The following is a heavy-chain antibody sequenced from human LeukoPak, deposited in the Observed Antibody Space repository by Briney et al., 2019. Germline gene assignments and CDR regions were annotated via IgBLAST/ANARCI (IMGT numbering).Heavy chain of an antibody. J-gene: IGHJ4*02. CDR1: SASVSSGGSY. Sequence: PSQTLSPTCSVSSASVSSGGSYWSWIRQHPGRGLEWIGYVYYGGGTYYNPSLKSRVFISLDTSKNQFFLNLTSVTAADTAVYYCARGRYDGPFDYWGQGTLVTVSS. V-gene: IGHV4-31*03. CDR2: VYYGGGT. D-gene: IGHD3-3*01. CDR3: ARGRYDGPFDY.